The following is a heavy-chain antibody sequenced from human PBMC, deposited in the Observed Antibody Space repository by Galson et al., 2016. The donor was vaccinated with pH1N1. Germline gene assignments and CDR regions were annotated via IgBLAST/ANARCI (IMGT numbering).Heavy chain of an antibody. J-gene: IGHJ3*02. D-gene: IGHD2/OR15-2a*01. CDR3: AKTLTHDEIYDAFDI. Sequence: SLRLSCAASGSTFSSYAMRWVRQAPGKGLEWVSAISGSGGSTYYADSVKGRFTISRDNSKNTLYVQMNSLRAEDTAVYYCAKTLTHDEIYDAFDIWGQGTMVTVSS. CDR2: ISGSGGST. V-gene: IGHV3-23*01. CDR1: GSTFSSYA.